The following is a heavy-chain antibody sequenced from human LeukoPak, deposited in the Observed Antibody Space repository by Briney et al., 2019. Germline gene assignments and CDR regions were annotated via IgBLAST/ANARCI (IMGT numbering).Heavy chain of an antibody. D-gene: IGHD2-2*01. CDR1: GYTFTSYG. CDR2: ISAYNGNT. V-gene: IGHV1-18*01. J-gene: IGHJ5*02. Sequence: RGASVKVSCKASGYTFTSYGISWVRQAPGQGLEWMGWISAYNGNTNYAQKFQGRVTMTRDTSISTAYMELSRLRSDDTAVYYCAREVVPVPWGQGTLVTVSS. CDR3: AREVVPVP.